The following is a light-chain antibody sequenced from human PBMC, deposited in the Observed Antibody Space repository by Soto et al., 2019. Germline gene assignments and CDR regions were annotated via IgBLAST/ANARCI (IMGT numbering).Light chain of an antibody. CDR2: DVS. CDR3: SSYTSSSTLVV. J-gene: IGLJ2*01. V-gene: IGLV2-14*01. Sequence: QSALTQPASVSGSPGQSITISCTGNSSDVGGYNYVSWYQQHPGKAPKLMIYDVSNRPSGVSNRFSGSKSGNTASLTISGLQAEDEADYYCSSYTSSSTLVVFGGGNKVTVL. CDR1: SSDVGGYNY.